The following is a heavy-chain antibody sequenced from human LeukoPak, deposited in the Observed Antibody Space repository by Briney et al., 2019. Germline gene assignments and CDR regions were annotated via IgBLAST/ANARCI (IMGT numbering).Heavy chain of an antibody. CDR2: MNPNSGNT. D-gene: IGHD3-3*01. V-gene: IGHV1-8*01. Sequence: ASVKVSCKASGYTFSNYDINWVRQATRQGLEWMGWMNPNSGNTGYAQKFQGRVTMTRNTSISTAYMELSSLRSEDTAVYYCARGITIFGVVTLDYWGQGTLVTVSS. J-gene: IGHJ4*02. CDR1: GYTFSNYD. CDR3: ARGITIFGVVTLDY.